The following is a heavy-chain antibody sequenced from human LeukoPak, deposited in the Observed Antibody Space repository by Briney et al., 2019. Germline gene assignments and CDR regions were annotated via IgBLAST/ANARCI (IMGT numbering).Heavy chain of an antibody. D-gene: IGHD3-22*01. CDR2: INPSGGST. Sequence: ASVKVPCKASGYTFTSYYMHWVRQAPGQGLEWMGIINPSGGSTSYAQEFQGRVTMTRDTSTSTVYMELSSLRSEDTAVYYCARITSPTYYDSSGYYDYWGQGTLVTVSS. V-gene: IGHV1-46*01. CDR1: GYTFTSYY. J-gene: IGHJ4*02. CDR3: ARITSPTYYDSSGYYDY.